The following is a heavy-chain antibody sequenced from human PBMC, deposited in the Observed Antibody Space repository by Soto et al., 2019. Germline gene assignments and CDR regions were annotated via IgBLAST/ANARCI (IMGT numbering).Heavy chain of an antibody. CDR2: IYYSGST. V-gene: IGHV4-61*01. CDR3: VSDSSSSAGAFDI. D-gene: IGHD6-6*01. CDR1: GGSVSSGSYY. Sequence: SETLSLTCTVSGGSVSSGSYYWSWIRQPPGKGLEWIGYIYYSGSTNYNPSLKSRVTISVDTSKNQFSLKLSSVTAADTAVYYCVSDSSSSAGAFDIWGQGTMVTVSS. J-gene: IGHJ3*02.